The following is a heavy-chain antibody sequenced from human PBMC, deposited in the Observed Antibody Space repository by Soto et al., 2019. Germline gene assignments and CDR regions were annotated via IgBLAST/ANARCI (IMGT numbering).Heavy chain of an antibody. V-gene: IGHV1-2*04. CDR1: GYTFTGYY. Sequence: QVQLVQSGAEVKKPGASVKVSCKASGYTFTGYYMHWVRQAPGQGLEWMGWINPNSGGTNYAQKLQGWVTMTRDTSISTAYMELSRLRSDDTAVYYCARGHRGGSYLADYWGQGTLVTVSS. J-gene: IGHJ4*02. CDR3: ARGHRGGSYLADY. D-gene: IGHD1-26*01. CDR2: INPNSGGT.